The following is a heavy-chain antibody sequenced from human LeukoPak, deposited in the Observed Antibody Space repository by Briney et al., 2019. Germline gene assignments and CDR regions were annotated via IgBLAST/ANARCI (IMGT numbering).Heavy chain of an antibody. J-gene: IGHJ4*02. D-gene: IGHD3-22*01. CDR3: ARDAANYYYDSSGPHFDY. Sequence: GGSLRLSCAASGFTFSSYGMHWVRQAPGKGLEWVAVIWYDESNKYYADSVKGRFTISRDNSKNTPYLQMNSLRAEDTAVYYCARDAANYYYDSSGPHFDYWGQGTLVTVSS. CDR2: IWYDESNK. V-gene: IGHV3-33*01. CDR1: GFTFSSYG.